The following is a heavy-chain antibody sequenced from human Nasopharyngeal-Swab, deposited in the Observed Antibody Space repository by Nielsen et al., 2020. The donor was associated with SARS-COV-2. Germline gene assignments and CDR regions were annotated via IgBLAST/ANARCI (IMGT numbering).Heavy chain of an antibody. D-gene: IGHD1-26*01. CDR3: ARSGLVGATFFDY. J-gene: IGHJ4*02. CDR1: GYSFTSYW. V-gene: IGHV5-51*01. CDR2: IYPGDSDT. Sequence: KVSCKGSGYSFTSYWIDWVRQMPGKGLEWMGIIYPGDSDTRYSPSFQGQVTISADKSISTAYLQWSSLKASDTAMYYCARSGLVGATFFDYWGQGTLVTVSS.